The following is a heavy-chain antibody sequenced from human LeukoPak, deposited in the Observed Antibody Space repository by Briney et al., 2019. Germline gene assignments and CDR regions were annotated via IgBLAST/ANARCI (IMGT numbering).Heavy chain of an antibody. CDR1: GYTFTGYY. Sequence: GASVKVSFKSSGYTFTGYYMHWVRQAPGQGLEWMGWINPNSGGTNYAQKFQGRVTMTRDTSISTAYMELSRLRSDDTAVYYCARSPGALSWFDPWGQGTLVTVSS. CDR2: INPNSGGT. V-gene: IGHV1-2*02. CDR3: ARSPGALSWFDP. J-gene: IGHJ5*02.